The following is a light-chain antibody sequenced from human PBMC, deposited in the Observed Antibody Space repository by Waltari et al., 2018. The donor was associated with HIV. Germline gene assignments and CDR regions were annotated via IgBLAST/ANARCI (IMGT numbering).Light chain of an antibody. CDR1: SSTVGSYSL. V-gene: IGLV2-23*02. J-gene: IGLJ2*01. CDR3: CSYAGSSTFVV. CDR2: EVS. Sequence: QSALTQPASGSGSPGQAITNSGTGTSSTVGSYSLASGYQQHPGKAPKLMIYEVSKRPSGVSNRFSGSKSGNTASLTISGLQAEDEADYYCCSYAGSSTFVVFGGGTKLTVL.